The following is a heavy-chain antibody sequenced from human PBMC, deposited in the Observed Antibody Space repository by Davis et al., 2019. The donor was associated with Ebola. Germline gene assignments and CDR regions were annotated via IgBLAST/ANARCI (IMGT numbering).Heavy chain of an antibody. CDR3: AREPRHSGHIDF. J-gene: IGHJ4*02. V-gene: IGHV4-4*07. CDR1: GDSMNNYY. Sequence: SETLSLTCTVSGDSMNNYYWSWIRQPVGERLEWVGRVFSNGYTNYNPSVQSRLTMSIDTSKNQFSLRLDSVTAADTAVYYCAREPRHSGHIDFWGQGALVTVSS. CDR2: VFSNGYT. D-gene: IGHD3-10*01.